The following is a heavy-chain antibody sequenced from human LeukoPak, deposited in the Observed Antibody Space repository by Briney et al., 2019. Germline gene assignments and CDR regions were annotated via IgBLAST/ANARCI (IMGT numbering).Heavy chain of an antibody. CDR2: IYYSGST. J-gene: IGHJ3*02. CDR1: GGSISSYY. V-gene: IGHV4-59*01. CDR3: ARGGSQLEYCSGGSCYVTGAFDI. D-gene: IGHD2-15*01. Sequence: SETLSLTCTVSGGSISSYYWSWIRQPPGKGLEWIGYIYYSGSTNYNPSLKSRVTISVDTSKHQFSLKLSSVTAADTAVYYCARGGSQLEYCSGGSCYVTGAFDIWGQGTMVTVSS.